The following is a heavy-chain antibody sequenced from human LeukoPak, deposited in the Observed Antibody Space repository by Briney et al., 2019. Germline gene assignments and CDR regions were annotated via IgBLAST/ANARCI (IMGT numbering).Heavy chain of an antibody. J-gene: IGHJ3*02. D-gene: IGHD2-2*01. V-gene: IGHV1-69*05. CDR1: GGTFSSNA. CDR3: AREGGPYCSSTSCHGSYAFDI. CDR2: IIPIFGTA. Sequence: SVKVSCKASGGTFSSNAISWVRQAPGQGLEWMGGIIPIFGTANYAQKFQGRVTITTDESTSTAYMELSSLRSEDTAVYYCAREGGPYCSSTSCHGSYAFDIWGQGTMVTVSS.